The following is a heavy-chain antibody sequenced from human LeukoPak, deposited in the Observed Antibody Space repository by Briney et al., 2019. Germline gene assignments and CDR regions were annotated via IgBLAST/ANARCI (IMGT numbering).Heavy chain of an antibody. CDR3: ARSSQNYYDSSGYDH. J-gene: IGHJ4*02. V-gene: IGHV1-69*02. CDR1: GGTFSSYT. D-gene: IGHD3-22*01. CDR2: IIPILGIA. Sequence: SVKVSCKASGGTFSSYTISWVRQAPGQGLEWMGRIIPILGIANYAQKFQGRVTITADKSTSTAYMELSSLRSEDTAVYYCARSSQNYYDSSGYDHWGQGTLVTVSS.